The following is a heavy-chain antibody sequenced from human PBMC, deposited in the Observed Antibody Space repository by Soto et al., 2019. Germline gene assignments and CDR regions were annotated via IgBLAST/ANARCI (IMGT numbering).Heavy chain of an antibody. CDR3: AKEGGQQWLAFYYFDY. CDR1: GFTFSSYG. Sequence: GGSLRLSXAASGFTFSSYGMHWVRQAPGKGLEWVAVISYDGSNKYYADSVKGRFTISRDNSKNTLYLQMNSLRAEDTAVYYCAKEGGQQWLAFYYFDYWGQGTLVTVS. J-gene: IGHJ4*02. V-gene: IGHV3-30*18. D-gene: IGHD6-19*01. CDR2: ISYDGSNK.